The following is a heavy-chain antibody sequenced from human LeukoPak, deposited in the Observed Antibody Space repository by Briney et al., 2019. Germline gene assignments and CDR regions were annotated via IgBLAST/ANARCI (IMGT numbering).Heavy chain of an antibody. CDR1: GFTFSSYS. J-gene: IGHJ5*02. CDR3: ARQCSSTSCQEGFDP. CDR2: ISSSSSYI. V-gene: IGHV3-21*01. Sequence: GGSLRLSCAASGFTFSSYSMNWVRQAPGKGLEWVSSISSSSSYIYYADSVKGRFTISRDNAKNSLYLQMNSLRAEDTAVYYCARQCSSTSCQEGFDPWGQGTLVTDSS. D-gene: IGHD2-2*01.